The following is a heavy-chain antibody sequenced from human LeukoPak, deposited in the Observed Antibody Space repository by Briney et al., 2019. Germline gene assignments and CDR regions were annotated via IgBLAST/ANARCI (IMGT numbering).Heavy chain of an antibody. J-gene: IGHJ4*02. D-gene: IGHD5-12*01. V-gene: IGHV1-24*01. Sequence: ASVKVSCKVSGYTLTELSMHWVRQAPGKGLEWMGGFDPEDGETIYAQKFQGRVTMTEDTSTDTAYMELSSLRFEDTAVYYCATDSRGYDVGAHFDYWGQGTLVTVSS. CDR2: FDPEDGET. CDR3: ATDSRGYDVGAHFDY. CDR1: GYTLTELS.